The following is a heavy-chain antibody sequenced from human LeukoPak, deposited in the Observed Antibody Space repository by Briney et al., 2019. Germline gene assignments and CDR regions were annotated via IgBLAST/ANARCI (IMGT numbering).Heavy chain of an antibody. V-gene: IGHV1-46*01. Sequence: ASGRVSSKASGYTFSNYHIHWVRQAPGQGIEWMGIINPRYGSTTYAHNVQSRVTMTRDMSTSIVDMELSSLRSEDTAVYYWAREEARDGSTGYYFDYGGQGTLLTVSS. CDR2: INPRYGST. CDR3: AREEARDGSTGYYFDY. CDR1: GYTFSNYH. D-gene: IGHD5-24*01. J-gene: IGHJ4*02.